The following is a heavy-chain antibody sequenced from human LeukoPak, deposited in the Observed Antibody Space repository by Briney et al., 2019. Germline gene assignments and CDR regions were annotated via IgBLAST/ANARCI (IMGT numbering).Heavy chain of an antibody. V-gene: IGHV3-33*01. CDR3: ARDSRDYYYYGMDV. J-gene: IGHJ6*02. CDR2: IWYDGSNK. CDR1: GFTFSSYG. Sequence: GSLRLSCAASGFTFSSYGMHWVRQAPGKGLEWVAVIWYDGSNKYYADSVKGRFTISRDNSKNTLYLQMNSLRAEDTAAYYCARDSRDYYYYGMDVWGQGTTVPSP.